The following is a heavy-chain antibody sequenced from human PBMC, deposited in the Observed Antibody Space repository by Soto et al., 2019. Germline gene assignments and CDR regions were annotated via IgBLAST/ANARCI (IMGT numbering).Heavy chain of an antibody. J-gene: IGHJ6*02. CDR2: ISYDGSNK. Sequence: PGGSLRLSCAASGFTFSSYAMHWVRQAPGKGLEWVAVISYDGSNKYYADSVKGRFTISRDNSKNTLYLQMNSLRAEDTAVYYRARDRAAAGRVDYYYYYGMDVWGQGTTVTVSS. CDR3: ARDRAAAGRVDYYYYYGMDV. CDR1: GFTFSSYA. V-gene: IGHV3-30-3*01. D-gene: IGHD6-13*01.